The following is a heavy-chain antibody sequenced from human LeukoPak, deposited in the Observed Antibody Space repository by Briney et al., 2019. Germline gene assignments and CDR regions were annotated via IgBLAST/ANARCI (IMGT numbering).Heavy chain of an antibody. V-gene: IGHV3-30*02. Sequence: PGGSLRLSCAASGFTFSSYGMHWVRQAPGKGLEWVAFIRYDGSNKYYADSVKGRFTISRDNSKNTLYLQMNSLRAEDTAVYYCAKDGYNLSFRPHNLLDYWGQGTLVTVSS. J-gene: IGHJ4*02. CDR2: IRYDGSNK. CDR3: AKDGYNLSFRPHNLLDY. D-gene: IGHD5-24*01. CDR1: GFTFSSYG.